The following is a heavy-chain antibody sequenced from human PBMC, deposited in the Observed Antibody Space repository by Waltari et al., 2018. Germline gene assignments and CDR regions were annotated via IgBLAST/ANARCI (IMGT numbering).Heavy chain of an antibody. J-gene: IGHJ4*02. V-gene: IGHV3-48*03. Sequence: EVQLVESGGNLVQPGGSLRLSCAASGFTFSSYEMNWVRQAPGKGLEWVSYISSSGSTIYYADSVKGRCTISRDNAKNSLYLQMNSLRAEDTAVYYCARRYCSSTSCTVDYWGQGTLVTVSS. CDR1: GFTFSSYE. CDR2: ISSSGSTI. D-gene: IGHD2-2*01. CDR3: ARRYCSSTSCTVDY.